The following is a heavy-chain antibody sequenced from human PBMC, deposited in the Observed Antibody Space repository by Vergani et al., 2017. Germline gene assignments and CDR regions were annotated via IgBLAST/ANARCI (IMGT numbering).Heavy chain of an antibody. V-gene: IGHV5-51*01. CDR1: GYSFTSYW. CDR2: IYPGDSDT. D-gene: IGHD4-17*01. Sequence: EVQLVQSGAEVKKPGESLKISCKGSGYSFTSYWIGWVRQLPGKGLEWMGIIYPGDSDTRYSPSFQGQVTTSADTSISTAYLQWSSLKASDTAMYYCAAGRTVTTSYYYGMDVWGQGTTVTVSS. J-gene: IGHJ6*02. CDR3: AAGRTVTTSYYYGMDV.